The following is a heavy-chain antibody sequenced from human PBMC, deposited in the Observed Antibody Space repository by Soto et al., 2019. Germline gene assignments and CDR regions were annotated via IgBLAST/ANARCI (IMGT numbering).Heavy chain of an antibody. CDR1: GGSISSYY. J-gene: IGHJ4*02. CDR3: ARHARGERKSPIDY. Sequence: SETLSLTCTVSGGSISSYYWSWIRQPPGKGLEWIGYIYYSGSTNYNPSLKSRVTISVDTSKNQFSLKLSSVTAADTAVYYCARHARGERKSPIDYWGQGTLVTVSS. CDR2: IYYSGST. D-gene: IGHD1-1*01. V-gene: IGHV4-59*08.